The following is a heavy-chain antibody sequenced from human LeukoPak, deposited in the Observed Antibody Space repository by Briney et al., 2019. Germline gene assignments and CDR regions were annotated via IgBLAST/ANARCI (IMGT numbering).Heavy chain of an antibody. CDR3: ATGHSSGWFDY. Sequence: SETLSLTCTVPGGSISGDYWSWIRQPPGKGREWIGYISYSATTNYNPSLKSRVSFSIDTSKNRFSLKLTSVSAADTAVYFCATGHSSGWFDYWGQGTLVSVSS. D-gene: IGHD6-19*01. J-gene: IGHJ4*02. CDR2: ISYSATT. V-gene: IGHV4-59*01. CDR1: GGSISGDY.